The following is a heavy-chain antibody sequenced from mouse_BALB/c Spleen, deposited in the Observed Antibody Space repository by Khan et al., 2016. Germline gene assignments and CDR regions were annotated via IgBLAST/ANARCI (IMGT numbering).Heavy chain of an antibody. Sequence: EVQLLESGGGLVQPGGSLKLSCAASGFDFSRYWMSWVRQAPGKGLEWIGEINPDSSTINYKPSLKDKFIISRDNAKNTLYLHMSKVRSEDTALSYSARLQYDGDRNYCGQGTTLTVSS. J-gene: IGHJ2*01. CDR2: INPDSSTI. V-gene: IGHV4-1*02. CDR1: GFDFSRYW. D-gene: IGHD1-2*01. CDR3: ARLQYDGDRNY.